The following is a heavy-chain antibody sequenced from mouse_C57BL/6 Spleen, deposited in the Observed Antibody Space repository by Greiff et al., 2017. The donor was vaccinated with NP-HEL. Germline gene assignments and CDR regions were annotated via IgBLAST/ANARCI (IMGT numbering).Heavy chain of an antibody. V-gene: IGHV5-16*01. D-gene: IGHD1-1*01. CDR1: GFTFSDYY. CDR3: ARVGLRSFDY. Sequence: EVQRVESEGGLVQPGSSMKLSCTASGFTFSDYYMAWVRQVPEKGLEWVANINYDGSSTYYLDSLKSRFIISRDNAKNILYLQMSSLKSEDTATYYCARVGLRSFDYWGQGTTLTVSS. J-gene: IGHJ2*01. CDR2: INYDGSST.